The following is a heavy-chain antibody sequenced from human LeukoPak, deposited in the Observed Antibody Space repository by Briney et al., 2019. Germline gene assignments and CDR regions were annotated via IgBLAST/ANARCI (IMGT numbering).Heavy chain of an antibody. J-gene: IGHJ4*02. CDR1: GYTFTSYD. CDR2: INPNSGGT. CDR3: ARGGPAYYDFWSGYYSFDY. Sequence: ASVKVSCKASGYTFTSYDINWVRQATGQGLEWMGWINPNSGGTNYAQKFQGRVTMTRDTSISTAYMELSRLRSDDTAVYYCARGGPAYYDFWSGYYSFDYWGQGTLVTVSS. D-gene: IGHD3-3*01. V-gene: IGHV1-2*02.